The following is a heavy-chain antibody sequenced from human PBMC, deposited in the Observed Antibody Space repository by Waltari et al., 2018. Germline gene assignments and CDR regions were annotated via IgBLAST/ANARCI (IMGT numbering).Heavy chain of an antibody. D-gene: IGHD1-26*01. J-gene: IGHJ3*02. CDR1: GGTFSSYA. CDR2: IIPIFGKA. V-gene: IGHV1-69*13. CDR3: ARAPIVGATSFGAFDI. Sequence: QVQLVQSGAEVKKPGSSVKVSCKASGGTFSSYAISWVRQAPGQGLEWMGGIIPIFGKANYAQKVQGRVTITADESTSTAYMELSSLRSEDTAVYYCARAPIVGATSFGAFDIWGQGTMVTVSS.